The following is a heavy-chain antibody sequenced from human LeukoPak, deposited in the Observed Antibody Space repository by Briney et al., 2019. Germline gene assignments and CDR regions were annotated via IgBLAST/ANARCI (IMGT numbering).Heavy chain of an antibody. CDR3: ARVGYDFWSGYYAGGGISPYYFDY. J-gene: IGHJ4*02. Sequence: PSETLSLTCTVSGGSISSSSYYWGWIRQPPGKGLEWIGSIYYSGSTYYNPSLKSRVTISVDTSKNQFSLKLSSVTAADTAVYYCARVGYDFWSGYYAGGGISPYYFDYWGQGTLVTVSS. V-gene: IGHV4-39*07. D-gene: IGHD3-3*01. CDR2: IYYSGST. CDR1: GGSISSSSYY.